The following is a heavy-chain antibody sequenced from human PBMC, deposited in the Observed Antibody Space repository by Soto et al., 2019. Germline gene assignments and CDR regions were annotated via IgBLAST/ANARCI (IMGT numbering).Heavy chain of an antibody. D-gene: IGHD5-18*01. CDR2: ISYDGSNK. Sequence: GGSLRLSCAASGFTFSSYAMNWVRQAPGKWLEWVAVISYDGSNKYYADSVKGRFTISRDNSKNTLYLQMNSLRAEDTAVYYCAREIQLWGNDAFDIWGQGXMVTV. CDR1: GFTFSSYA. CDR3: AREIQLWGNDAFDI. J-gene: IGHJ3*02. V-gene: IGHV3-30-3*01.